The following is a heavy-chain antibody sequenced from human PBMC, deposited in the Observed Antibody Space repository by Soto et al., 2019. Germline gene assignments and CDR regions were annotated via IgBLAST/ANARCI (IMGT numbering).Heavy chain of an antibody. V-gene: IGHV1-8*01. CDR1: GYPFTTYD. J-gene: IGHJ4*02. Sequence: QVQLVQSGAEVKKPGASVKVSCKASGYPFTTYDISWVRQAAGQGLEWMGWINLNSGHTDYARRFQGRVTMTRNTSITTAYMEFTSLSSEDMAVYYCARGRGRRDYWGQGTLVTVSS. CDR3: ARGRGRRDY. CDR2: INLNSGHT.